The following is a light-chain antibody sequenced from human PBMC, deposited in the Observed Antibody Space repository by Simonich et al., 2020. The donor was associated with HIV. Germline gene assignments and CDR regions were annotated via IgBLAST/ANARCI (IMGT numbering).Light chain of an antibody. J-gene: IGKJ2*01. CDR2: DAS. CDR3: QQYGSFMYT. CDR1: QSVSSSY. Sequence: EIVFTQSPGTLSLSPGERATLCCRASQSVSSSYLAWYKQNPGLAPRLLIYDASSRATGIPDRFSGSGSGTDFTLTISRLEPEDFAVYYCQQYGSFMYTFGQGTKLEIK. V-gene: IGKV3D-20*01.